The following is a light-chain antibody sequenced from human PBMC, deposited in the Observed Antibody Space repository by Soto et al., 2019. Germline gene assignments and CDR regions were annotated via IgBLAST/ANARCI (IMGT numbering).Light chain of an antibody. V-gene: IGKV3-20*01. J-gene: IGKJ1*01. Sequence: EVLMTQSPATLSVSPGERATLSCGASESVSSNLAWYQQRPGQAPRLLIYGASSRATGIPDRLSGSGSGTDFTLTISRVETEDFAVYYCQQYGSTPRTFGHGTKVDI. CDR2: GAS. CDR1: ESVSSN. CDR3: QQYGSTPRT.